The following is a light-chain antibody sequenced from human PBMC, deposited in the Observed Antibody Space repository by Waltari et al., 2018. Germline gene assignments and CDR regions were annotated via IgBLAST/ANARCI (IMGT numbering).Light chain of an antibody. V-gene: IGLV1-40*01. CDR2: DYT. CDR1: SSNLRAGKG. CDR3: HSYDTSLSRSV. J-gene: IGLJ2*01. Sequence: QSVLTQAPSVSGAPGQRVTISCPASSSNLRAGKGVAWSKQLPGAAPKLLIYDYTNRPSGVPDRFLGSKSGPSASLTIPGLQAEDGAAYYCHSYDTSLSRSVFGGGTKLSVL.